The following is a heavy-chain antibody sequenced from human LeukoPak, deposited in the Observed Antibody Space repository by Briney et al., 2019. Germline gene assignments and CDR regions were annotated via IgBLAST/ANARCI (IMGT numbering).Heavy chain of an antibody. Sequence: GGSLRLSCAASGFTFSSYAMHWVRQAPGKGLEWVAVISYDGSDKHYADSVKGRFIISRDNSKNTLYLQMNSLRAEDTAVYYCARSHVDTVTVWFDLWGQGTLVTVSS. J-gene: IGHJ4*02. CDR3: ARSHVDTVTVWFDL. CDR1: GFTFSSYA. D-gene: IGHD5-18*01. CDR2: ISYDGSDK. V-gene: IGHV3-30-3*01.